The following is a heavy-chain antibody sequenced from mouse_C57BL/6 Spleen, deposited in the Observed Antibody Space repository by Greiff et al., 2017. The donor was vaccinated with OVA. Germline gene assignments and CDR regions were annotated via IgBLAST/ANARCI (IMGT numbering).Heavy chain of an antibody. V-gene: IGHV1-42*01. D-gene: IGHD2-3*01. CDR3: ARLDGYYVGAMDY. Sequence: VQLQQSGPELVKPGASVKISCKASGYSFTGYYMNWVKQSPEKSLEWIGEINPSTGGTTYNQKFKAKATLTVDKSSSTAYMQLKSLTSEDSAVYYCARLDGYYVGAMDYWGQGTSVTVSS. CDR1: GYSFTGYY. CDR2: INPSTGGT. J-gene: IGHJ4*01.